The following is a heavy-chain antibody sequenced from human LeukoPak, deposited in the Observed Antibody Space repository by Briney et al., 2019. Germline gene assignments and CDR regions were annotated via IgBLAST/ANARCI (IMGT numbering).Heavy chain of an antibody. CDR1: GFTFSSYT. J-gene: IGHJ4*02. Sequence: GGSLRLSCTASGFTFSSYTMTWGRQAPGKGLDWVSAVRYTGTDTYYTESVRGRFTISRDNSKNTLYLQMNSLRADDSAIYYCAKTSREWSNYDSPYDYWGPGALVTVSS. D-gene: IGHD4-11*01. V-gene: IGHV3-23*01. CDR2: VRYTGTDT. CDR3: AKTSREWSNYDSPYDY.